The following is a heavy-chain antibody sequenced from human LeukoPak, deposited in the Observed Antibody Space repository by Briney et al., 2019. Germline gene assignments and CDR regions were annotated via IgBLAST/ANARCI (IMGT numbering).Heavy chain of an antibody. CDR2: ISHSGST. CDR3: ARHSLYDSSGDGRYYFDY. Sequence: PSETLSLTCAVSGYSITSGYHWGWIRQPPGKGLEWIGSISHSGSTYYNPSLKSRVTISVDTSKNQFSVKLRSVTAADTAVYYCARHSLYDSSGDGRYYFDYWSQGTLVTVSS. D-gene: IGHD3-22*01. CDR1: GYSITSGYH. J-gene: IGHJ4*02. V-gene: IGHV4-38-2*01.